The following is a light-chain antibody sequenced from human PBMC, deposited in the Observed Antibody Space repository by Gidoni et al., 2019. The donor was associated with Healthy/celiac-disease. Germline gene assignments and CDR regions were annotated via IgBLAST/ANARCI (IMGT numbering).Light chain of an antibody. CDR3: QAWDSSTVV. CDR2: QDS. Sequence: SYELTQPPSVSVSPGQTASITCSGAKLGDKYACWYQQKPGQSPVLVIYQDSKRPSGLPERFSGSNSGNTATLTISGTQAMDEADYYCQAWDSSTVVFGTGTKVTVL. CDR1: KLGDKY. J-gene: IGLJ1*01. V-gene: IGLV3-1*01.